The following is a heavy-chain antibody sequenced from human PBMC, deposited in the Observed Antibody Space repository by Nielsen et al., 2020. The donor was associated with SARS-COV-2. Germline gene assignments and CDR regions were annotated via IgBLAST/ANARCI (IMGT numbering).Heavy chain of an antibody. CDR2: INTNTGNP. CDR3: AKDRGSNVDDWFDP. V-gene: IGHV7-4-1*02. D-gene: IGHD5-12*01. Sequence: ASVKVSCKASGYTFTSYPMNWVRQAPGQGLEWMGWINTNTGNPTCAQGFTGRFVFSLDTSVSTAYLQISSLKAEDTAVYYCAKDRGSNVDDWFDPWGQGTLVTVSS. CDR1: GYTFTSYP. J-gene: IGHJ5*02.